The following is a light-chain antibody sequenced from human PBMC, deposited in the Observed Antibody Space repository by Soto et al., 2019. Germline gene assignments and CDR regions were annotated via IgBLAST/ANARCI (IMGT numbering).Light chain of an antibody. CDR2: KAS. J-gene: IGKJ1*01. CDR1: QTISSW. V-gene: IGKV1-5*03. Sequence: DIQMTQSPSTLSGSVGDRVTITCRASQTISSWLAWYQQKTGKAPKLLIYKASTLKSGVPSRFSGSGCGTEFTLTISSLQPDDFATYYCQHYNSYSEAFGQGTKV. CDR3: QHYNSYSEA.